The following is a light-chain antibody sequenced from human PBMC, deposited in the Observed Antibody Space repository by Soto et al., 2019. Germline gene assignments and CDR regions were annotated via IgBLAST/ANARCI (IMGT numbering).Light chain of an antibody. J-gene: IGKJ5*01. CDR1: QSVSSY. Sequence: EIVLTESPATLSLSGCEVATLSCRASQSVSSYLAWYQQKPGQAPRLLIYDASNRATGIPARFSGSGSGTDFTLTISSLEPEDFAVYYCQQRSNWPPPTFGQGTRLEI. CDR2: DAS. V-gene: IGKV3-11*01. CDR3: QQRSNWPPPT.